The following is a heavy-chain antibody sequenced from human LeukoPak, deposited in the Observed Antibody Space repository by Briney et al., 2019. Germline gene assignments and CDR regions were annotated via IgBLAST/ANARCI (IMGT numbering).Heavy chain of an antibody. V-gene: IGHV3-23*01. CDR3: AKDRGSSTYYYDSSGYLN. CDR1: GFTFSSYA. Sequence: GGSLRLSCAASGFTFSSYAMSWVRQAPGKGLEWVSTISGSGGSTYYADSVKGRVTISRDNSKNTLYLQMNSPRAEDTAVYYCAKDRGSSTYYYDSSGYLNWGQGILVTVSS. D-gene: IGHD3-22*01. CDR2: ISGSGGST. J-gene: IGHJ4*02.